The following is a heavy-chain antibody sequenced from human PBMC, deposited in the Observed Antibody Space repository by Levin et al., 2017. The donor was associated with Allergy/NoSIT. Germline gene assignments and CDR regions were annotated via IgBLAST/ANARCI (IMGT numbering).Heavy chain of an antibody. CDR3: AKDSGTTMIADLDY. D-gene: IGHD1/OR15-1a*01. J-gene: IGHJ4*02. CDR1: GFTFSSYV. Sequence: GESLKISCAASGFTFSSYVMNWVRQAPGKGLEWLSGISGSGAFTYYADSVKGRFTISRDNSKNTLYLQMNSLRAEDTAVYYCAKDSGTTMIADLDYWGQGTLVTVSS. V-gene: IGHV3-23*01. CDR2: ISGSGAFT.